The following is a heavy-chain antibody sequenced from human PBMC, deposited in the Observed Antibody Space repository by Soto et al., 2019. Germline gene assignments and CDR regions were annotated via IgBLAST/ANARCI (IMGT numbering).Heavy chain of an antibody. J-gene: IGHJ5*02. V-gene: IGHV4-59*01. D-gene: IGHD3-10*01. Sequence: QVQLQESGPGLVKPSETLSLTCTVSGGSISSYYWSWIRQPPGKGLEWIGYIYYSGSTNYNPSLKNLVTIAVDTSNNQSSLKLSSVTAADTAVYYCARGSKNYYGSGRPNWFDPWGQGTLVTVSS. CDR3: ARGSKNYYGSGRPNWFDP. CDR1: GGSISSYY. CDR2: IYYSGST.